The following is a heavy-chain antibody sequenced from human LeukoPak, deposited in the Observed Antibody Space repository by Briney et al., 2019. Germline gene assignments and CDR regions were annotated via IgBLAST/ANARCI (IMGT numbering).Heavy chain of an antibody. D-gene: IGHD3-10*01. CDR3: ARGRWYYGSGSYLDY. J-gene: IGHJ4*02. V-gene: IGHV4-39*07. Sequence: PSETLSLNCTVSGGSISSSSYYWGWIRQPPGKGLEWIGRMYYSGSTNYNPSLKSRVTISVDTSKNQFSLKLSSVTAADTAVYYCARGRWYYGSGSYLDYWGQGTLVTVSS. CDR1: GGSISSSSYY. CDR2: MYYSGST.